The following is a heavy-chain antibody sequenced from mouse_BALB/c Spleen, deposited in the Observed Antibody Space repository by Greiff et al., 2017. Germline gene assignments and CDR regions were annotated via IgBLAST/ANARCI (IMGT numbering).Heavy chain of an antibody. V-gene: IGHV5-17*02. D-gene: IGHD1-1*01. CDR3: ARSSLLLRYYAMDY. CDR1: GFTFSSFG. J-gene: IGHJ4*01. Sequence: DVKLQESGGGLVQPGGSRKLSCAASGFTFSSFGMHWVRQAPEKGLEWVAYISSGSSTIYYADTVKGRFTISRDNPKNTLFLQMTSLRSEDTAMYYCARSSLLLRYYAMDYWGQGTSVTVSS. CDR2: ISSGSSTI.